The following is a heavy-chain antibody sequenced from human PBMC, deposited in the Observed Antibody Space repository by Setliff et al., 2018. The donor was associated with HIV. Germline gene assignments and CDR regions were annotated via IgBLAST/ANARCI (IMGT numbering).Heavy chain of an antibody. D-gene: IGHD3-10*01. J-gene: IGHJ5*02. V-gene: IGHV1-8*02. Sequence: ASVKVSCKASGYTFTSYDINWVRQATGQGLEWMGWMNPNSGNTGYAQKFQGRVTMTRKISISTAYMELSSLRSEDAAVYYCARDGSSYYGSGSYTWFDPWGQGTLVTVSS. CDR3: ARDGSSYYGSGSYTWFDP. CDR1: GYTFTSYD. CDR2: MNPNSGNT.